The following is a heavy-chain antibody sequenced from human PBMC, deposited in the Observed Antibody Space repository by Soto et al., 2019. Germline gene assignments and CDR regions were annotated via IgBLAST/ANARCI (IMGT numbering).Heavy chain of an antibody. D-gene: IGHD3-9*01. J-gene: IGHJ4*02. CDR3: AKGPEYDILTGCDY. V-gene: IGHV3-23*01. Sequence: EVQLLESGGGFVQPGESLRLSCAASGFTFSLSAMSWVRQAPGRGLDWVSSLSGGGSTTDYAYSVKGRFTISRDNSKNTVHLQMNSLRAEDTAVYYCAKGPEYDILTGCDYWGQGALVTVSS. CDR1: GFTFSLSA. CDR2: LSGGGSTT.